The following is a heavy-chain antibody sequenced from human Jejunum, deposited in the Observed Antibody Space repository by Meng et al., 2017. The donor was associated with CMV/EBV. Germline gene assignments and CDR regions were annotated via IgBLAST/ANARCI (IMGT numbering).Heavy chain of an antibody. J-gene: IGHJ4*02. CDR3: ARGSIFVSFDS. V-gene: IGHV4-30-4*08. CDR1: GGSIGSGDYY. CDR2: IHDTGST. D-gene: IGHD3-3*01. Sequence: LQEAGPGLVKPSHTLSLTGSVSGGSIGSGDYYWSWIRQPPEKGLEWIGYIHDTGSTYYNPSLKSRVDISLGTSRNHFSLTLSSVTAEDTAVYFCARGSIFVSFDSWGQGTLVNVSS.